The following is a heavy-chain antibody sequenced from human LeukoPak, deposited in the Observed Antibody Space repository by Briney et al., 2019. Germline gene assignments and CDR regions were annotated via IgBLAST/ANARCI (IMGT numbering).Heavy chain of an antibody. CDR3: ASMGVGASSSDFDY. D-gene: IGHD1-26*01. Sequence: PSETLSLTCTVSGGSISSSSYYWGWIRQPPGKGLEWIGSIYYSGSTYYNPSLKSRVTISVDTSKNQFSLKLSSVTAADAAVYYCASMGVGASSSDFDYWGQGTLVTVSS. CDR1: GGSISSSSYY. J-gene: IGHJ4*02. V-gene: IGHV4-39*01. CDR2: IYYSGST.